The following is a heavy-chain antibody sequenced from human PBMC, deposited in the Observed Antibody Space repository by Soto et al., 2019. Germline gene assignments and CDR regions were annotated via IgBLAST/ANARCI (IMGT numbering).Heavy chain of an antibody. V-gene: IGHV1-18*01. CDR3: ARPSAYCGGDCYWVGGPYYYGMDV. CDR2: ISAYNGNT. CDR1: GYTFTSYG. Sequence: GASVKVSCKASGYTFTSYGISWVRQAPGQGLEWMGWISAYNGNTNYAQKLQGRVTMTTDTSTSTAYMELRSLRSDDTAVYYCARPSAYCGGDCYWVGGPYYYGMDVWGQGTTVTVSS. D-gene: IGHD2-21*02. J-gene: IGHJ6*02.